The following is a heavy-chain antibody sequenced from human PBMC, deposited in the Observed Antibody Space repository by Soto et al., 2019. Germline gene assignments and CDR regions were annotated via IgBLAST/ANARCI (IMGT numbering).Heavy chain of an antibody. Sequence: GASVKVSCKASGYTFTGYYIHWVRQAPGQGLEWMGWINPDNGGTNYAQIFQGRVTVTRDMSTSSVYMVLSRLRSDDTAVYYCARGGDSSGWPYWGQGTLVTVSS. J-gene: IGHJ4*02. CDR3: ARGGDSSGWPY. D-gene: IGHD6-19*01. CDR1: GYTFTGYY. V-gene: IGHV1-2*02. CDR2: INPDNGGT.